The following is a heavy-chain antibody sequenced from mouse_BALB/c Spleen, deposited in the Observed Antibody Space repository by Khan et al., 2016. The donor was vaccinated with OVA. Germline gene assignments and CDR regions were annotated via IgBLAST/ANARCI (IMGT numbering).Heavy chain of an antibody. D-gene: IGHD1-1*02. V-gene: IGHV1S41*01. CDR1: GYTFTNYW. CDR3: TRAVGGKIPLDY. J-gene: IGHJ2*01. Sequence: DLVKPGASVKLSCKASGYTFTNYWMNWIKQRPGQGLEWIGRIDPGSDSTYYDEMFKGKATLTVDTSSSTAYIQLSSLSSEDTAVYLCTRAVGGKIPLDYWGQGTTLTVSS. CDR2: IDPGSDST.